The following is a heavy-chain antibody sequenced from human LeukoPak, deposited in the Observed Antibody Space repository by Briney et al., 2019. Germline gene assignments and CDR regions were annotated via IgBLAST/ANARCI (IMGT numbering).Heavy chain of an antibody. D-gene: IGHD2-2*01. CDR1: GFTFSGSA. V-gene: IGHV3-73*01. CDR2: IRSKTNDYAT. Sequence: PGGSLRLSCAASGFTFSGSAMHWVRQASGKGLEWVGRIRSKTNDYATAYAASVKGRFTISRDDLNNTAYLQMNSLKTEDTAVYYCTRGSSNNCYYGMDVWGQGTTVTVSS. CDR3: TRGSSNNCYYGMDV. J-gene: IGHJ6*02.